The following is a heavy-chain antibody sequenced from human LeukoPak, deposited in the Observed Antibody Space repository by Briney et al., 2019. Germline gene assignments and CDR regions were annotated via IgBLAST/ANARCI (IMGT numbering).Heavy chain of an antibody. D-gene: IGHD1-1*01. V-gene: IGHV4-34*01. CDR2: INHSGST. CDR1: GGSFGGYY. CDR3: ARERRQLERRGYFDY. Sequence: PSDTLSLTCAVYGGSFGGYYRSWIRQPPGKGLEWIGEINHSGSTNYNPSLKSRVTISVDTSKNQFSLKLSSVTAADTAVYYCARERRQLERRGYFDYWGQGTLVTVSS. J-gene: IGHJ4*02.